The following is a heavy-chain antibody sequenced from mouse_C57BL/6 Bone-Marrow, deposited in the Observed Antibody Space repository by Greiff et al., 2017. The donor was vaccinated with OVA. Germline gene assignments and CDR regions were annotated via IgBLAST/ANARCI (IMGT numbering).Heavy chain of an antibody. CDR3: TTGDFPLAY. CDR1: GFTIKDDY. CDR2: IDPENGDT. Sequence: VQLKESGAELVRPGASVKLSCTASGFTIKDDYMHWVKQRPEQGLEWIGWIDPENGDTEYASKFQGKATITADTSSNTAYLQLSSLTSEDTAVYYCTTGDFPLAYSGQGTLVTVSA. J-gene: IGHJ3*01. V-gene: IGHV14-4*01.